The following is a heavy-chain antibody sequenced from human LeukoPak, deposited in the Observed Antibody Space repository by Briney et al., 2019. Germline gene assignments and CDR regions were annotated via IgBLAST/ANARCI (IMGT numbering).Heavy chain of an antibody. J-gene: IGHJ4*02. CDR3: ARVGVGDSYYFDY. CDR2: INPDSGGT. V-gene: IGHV1-2*02. CDR1: GYTFTGHY. D-gene: IGHD1-26*01. Sequence: ASVKVSCKASGYTFTGHYMHWVRQAPGQGPEWMGWINPDSGGTSYARNFQGRVTMTRDTSISTAYVELSRLRSDDTAVYYCARVGVGDSYYFDYWGQGTLVTVSS.